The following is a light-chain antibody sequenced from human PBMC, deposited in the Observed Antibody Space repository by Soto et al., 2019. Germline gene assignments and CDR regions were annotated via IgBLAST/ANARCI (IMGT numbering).Light chain of an antibody. CDR1: SSDVGGYTY. CDR3: SSYTSSSTLV. Sequence: QTVLTQPASVSGSPEQSMTISCTGTSSDVGGYTYVSWYQQHPGKAPKLMISEVSNRPSGVSNRFAGSKSGNTASLTISGLQAEDEADYYCSSYTSSSTLVFGTGTRSPS. V-gene: IGLV2-14*01. CDR2: EVS. J-gene: IGLJ1*01.